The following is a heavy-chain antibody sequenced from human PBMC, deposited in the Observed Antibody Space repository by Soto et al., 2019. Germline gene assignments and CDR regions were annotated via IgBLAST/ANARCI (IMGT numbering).Heavy chain of an antibody. D-gene: IGHD3-10*01. CDR1: GGSFSGYY. V-gene: IGHV4-34*01. CDR2: INHSGST. Sequence: PSETLSLTCAVSGGSFSGYYWSWIRQPPGKGLEWIGEINHSGSTNYNPSLKSRVTISVDTSKNQFSLKLSSVTAADTAVYYCGEGGGAYYFDYWGQGTLVTVSS. CDR3: GEGGGAYYFDY. J-gene: IGHJ4*02.